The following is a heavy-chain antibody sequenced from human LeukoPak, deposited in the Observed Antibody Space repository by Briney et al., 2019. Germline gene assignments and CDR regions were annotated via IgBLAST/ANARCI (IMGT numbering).Heavy chain of an antibody. CDR1: GGSISSYY. J-gene: IGHJ4*02. D-gene: IGHD6-13*01. CDR2: IYTSGST. V-gene: IGHV4-4*07. Sequence: SETLSLTCTVSGGSISSYYWSWIRQPAGRGLEWIGRIYTSGSTNYNPSLKSRVTMSVDTSKNQFSLKLSSVTAADTAVYYCARDSSSWSFLDYWGQGTLVTVSS. CDR3: ARDSSSWSFLDY.